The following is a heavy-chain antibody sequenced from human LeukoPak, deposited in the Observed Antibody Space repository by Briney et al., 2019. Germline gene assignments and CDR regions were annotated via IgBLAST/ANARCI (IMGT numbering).Heavy chain of an antibody. J-gene: IGHJ4*02. CDR2: ISGSGGST. CDR3: ARDIAPIVGVFDY. D-gene: IGHD1-26*01. CDR1: GFTFSSYG. Sequence: GGTLRLSCAASGFTFSSYGMSWVRQAPGKGLEWVSAISGSGGSTYYADSVKGRFTISRDNSKNTLYLQMNSLRAEDTAVHYCARDIAPIVGVFDYWGQGTLVTVSS. V-gene: IGHV3-23*01.